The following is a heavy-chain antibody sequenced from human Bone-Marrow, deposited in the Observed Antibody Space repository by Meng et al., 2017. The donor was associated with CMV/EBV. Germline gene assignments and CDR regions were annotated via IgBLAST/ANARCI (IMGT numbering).Heavy chain of an antibody. CDR1: GFTFSSYW. CDR3: GSGTWFDP. CDR2: INSDGSST. D-gene: IGHD1-7*01. J-gene: IGHJ5*02. Sequence: GESLKISCAASGFTFSSYWMHWVRQAPGKGLVWVSRINSDGSSTSYADSVKGRFTIPRDNAKNTLYLQMNSLRAEDTAVYYCGSGTWFDPWGQGTLVTVSS. V-gene: IGHV3-74*01.